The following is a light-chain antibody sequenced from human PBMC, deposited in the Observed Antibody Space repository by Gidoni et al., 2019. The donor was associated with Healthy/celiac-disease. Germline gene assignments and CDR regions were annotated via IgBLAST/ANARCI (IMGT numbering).Light chain of an antibody. V-gene: IGKV3-11*01. J-gene: IGKJ2*01. CDR1: QSVSSY. CDR2: DAS. CDR3: QQRSNWPPARRT. Sequence: EIVLTQSPATLSLSPGERATLSCRASQSVSSYLAWYQQKPGQAPRLLIYDASNRATGIPARFSGSGSGTDFTLTISSLEPEDFAVYYCQQRSNWPPARRTFGQGTKLEIK.